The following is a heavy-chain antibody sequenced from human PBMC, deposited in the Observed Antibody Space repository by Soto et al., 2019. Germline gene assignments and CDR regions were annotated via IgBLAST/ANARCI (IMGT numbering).Heavy chain of an antibody. D-gene: IGHD5-18*01. CDR2: IYYSGTT. V-gene: IGHV4-31*03. CDR1: GGSISSEGYY. Sequence: LSLTCTVSGGSISSEGYYWSWFRQLPGKGLEWIGDIYYSGTTYHNPSLRSRLTISGDASKNQFSLKLSSVTAADTALYYCAKGRGYSYGPYYFDYWGQGTLVTVSS. CDR3: AKGRGYSYGPYYFDY. J-gene: IGHJ4*02.